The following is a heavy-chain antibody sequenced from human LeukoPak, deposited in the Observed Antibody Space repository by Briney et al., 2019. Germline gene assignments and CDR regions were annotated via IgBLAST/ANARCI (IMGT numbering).Heavy chain of an antibody. CDR1: GFTFSSYS. D-gene: IGHD3-22*01. Sequence: GGSLRLSCTTSGFTFSSYSLNWVRQAPGKGLEWVSHIRGSSSRVIYYADSVKGRFTISRDNAKNSLYLQMNSLRDEDTAVYYCARSTHYDSSNYYYWALSDWGQGTLVTVSS. CDR2: IRGSSSRVI. V-gene: IGHV3-48*02. J-gene: IGHJ4*02. CDR3: ARSTHYDSSNYYYWALSD.